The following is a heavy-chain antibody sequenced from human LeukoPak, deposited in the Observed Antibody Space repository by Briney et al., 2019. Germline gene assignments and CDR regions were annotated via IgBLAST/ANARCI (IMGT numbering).Heavy chain of an antibody. D-gene: IGHD6-13*01. V-gene: IGHV3-66*01. CDR3: AEDSSSWYGPGGFDY. J-gene: IGHJ4*02. Sequence: PGGSLRLSCAASGFTVSSNYMSWVRQAPGKGLEWVSVIYSGGSTYYADSVKGRFTISRDNSKNTLYLQMNSLRAEDTAVYYCAEDSSSWYGPGGFDYWGQGTLVTVSS. CDR1: GFTVSSNY. CDR2: IYSGGST.